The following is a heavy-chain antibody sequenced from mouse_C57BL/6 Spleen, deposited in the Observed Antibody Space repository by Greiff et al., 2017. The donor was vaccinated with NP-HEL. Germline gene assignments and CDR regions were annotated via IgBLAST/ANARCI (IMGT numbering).Heavy chain of an antibody. Sequence: VQLQHSGPELVKPGASVKISCKASGYSFTDYNMNWVKQSNGKSLEWIGVINPNYGTTSYNQKFKGKATLTVDQSSSTAYMQLNSLTSEDSAVYYCARQDYYGSSYAMDYWGQGTSVTVSS. CDR1: GYSFTDYN. D-gene: IGHD1-1*01. V-gene: IGHV1-39*01. CDR3: ARQDYYGSSYAMDY. J-gene: IGHJ4*01. CDR2: INPNYGTT.